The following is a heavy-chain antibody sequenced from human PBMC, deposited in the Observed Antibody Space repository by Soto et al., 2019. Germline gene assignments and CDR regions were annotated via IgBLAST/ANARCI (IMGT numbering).Heavy chain of an antibody. V-gene: IGHV4-59*11. CDR3: AKAEGYGNDLDV. CDR1: DGSITGLY. D-gene: IGHD5-12*01. CDR2: IYYNGDT. Sequence: QVQLQESGPGLVKPSETLSDTCTVSDGSITGLYLNWIRQPPGKGLEWIGYIYYNGDTKFNPSLKSRVTISLDTSKKQFSLNLTSVTAADTAVYYCAKAEGYGNDLDVWSQGTTVTVSS. J-gene: IGHJ6*02.